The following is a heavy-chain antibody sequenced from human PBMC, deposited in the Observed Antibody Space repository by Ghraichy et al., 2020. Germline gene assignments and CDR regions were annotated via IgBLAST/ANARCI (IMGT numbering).Heavy chain of an antibody. CDR1: GFTFSSYG. CDR2: IWYDGSNK. J-gene: IGHJ6*02. CDR3: AREWLGMDV. D-gene: IGHD5-12*01. Sequence: LSLTCAASGFTFSSYGMHWVRQAPGKGLEWVAVIWYDGSNKYYADSVKGRFTISRDNSKNTLYLQMNSLRADDTAVYYCAREWLGMDVWGQGTTVTVSS. V-gene: IGHV3-33*01.